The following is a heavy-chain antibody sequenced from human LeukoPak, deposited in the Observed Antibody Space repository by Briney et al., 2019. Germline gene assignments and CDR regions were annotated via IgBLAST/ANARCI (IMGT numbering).Heavy chain of an antibody. CDR1: GFTFSSYS. Sequence: PGGSLRLSCAASGFTFSSYSMNWVRQAPGKGLEWVAIISYDGSNKYYADSVKGRFTISRDNSKNTLYLQMNSLRAEDTAAYYCAKDPSLRVTCPLWGQGTLVTVSS. CDR3: AKDPSLRVTCPL. D-gene: IGHD2-21*02. CDR2: ISYDGSNK. V-gene: IGHV3-30*18. J-gene: IGHJ4*02.